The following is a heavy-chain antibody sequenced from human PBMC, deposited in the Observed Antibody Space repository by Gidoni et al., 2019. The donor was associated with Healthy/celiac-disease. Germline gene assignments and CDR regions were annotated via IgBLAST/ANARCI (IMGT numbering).Heavy chain of an antibody. CDR3: ARGGRGYYDILTGYYRPPFDY. CDR1: GGSFSGYY. V-gene: IGHV4-34*01. D-gene: IGHD3-9*01. Sequence: QVQLQQWGAGLLKPSETLSLTCAVYGGSFSGYYWSWIRQPPGKGLEWLGEINHSGSTNYNPSLKSRVTISVDTSKNQFSLKLSSVTAADTAVYYCARGGRGYYDILTGYYRPPFDYWGQGTLVTVSS. CDR2: INHSGST. J-gene: IGHJ4*02.